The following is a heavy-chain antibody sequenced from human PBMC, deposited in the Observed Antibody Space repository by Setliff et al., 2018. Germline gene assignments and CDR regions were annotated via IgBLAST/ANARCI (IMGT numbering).Heavy chain of an antibody. Sequence: ASVKVSCKASGYIFNTFGISWVRRAPGQGLEWMGWINPNSGVANYARRFEGRVTMTSDTSISTVYMEVDSLRSDDTAVYFCARDSASCDSTSCYWAVNWFDPWGQGTLVTVSS. J-gene: IGHJ5*02. CDR2: INPNSGVA. CDR3: ARDSASCDSTSCYWAVNWFDP. D-gene: IGHD2-2*01. CDR1: GYIFNTFG. V-gene: IGHV1-2*02.